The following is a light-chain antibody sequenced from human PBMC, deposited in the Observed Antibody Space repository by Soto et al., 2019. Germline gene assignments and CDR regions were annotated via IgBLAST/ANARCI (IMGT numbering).Light chain of an antibody. CDR2: GNS. CDR1: SSNIGAGYD. Sequence: QSVLTQPPSVSGAPGQRVTISCTGSSSNIGAGYDVHWYQQLPGTAPKLLIYGNSNRPSGVPDRFSGAKSGTSASLAITGLQAEDEADYYCQSYGSSLSEVFGPGTKVTVL. CDR3: QSYGSSLSEV. J-gene: IGLJ1*01. V-gene: IGLV1-40*01.